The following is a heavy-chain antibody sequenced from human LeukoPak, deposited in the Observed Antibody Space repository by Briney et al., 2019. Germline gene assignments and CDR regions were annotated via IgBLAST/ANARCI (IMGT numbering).Heavy chain of an antibody. V-gene: IGHV1-18*01. D-gene: IGHD3-3*01. CDR2: ISTSNGNT. CDR1: GYTFTSYD. J-gene: IGHJ4*02. Sequence: ASVKVSCKASGYTFTSYDISWVRQAPGQGLEWMGWISTSNGNTNYAQILQGRVTLTTDTSTSTAYMELRSLTSDDTAVYYCARDNLYYGSDYWGQGTLVTVSS. CDR3: ARDNLYYGSDY.